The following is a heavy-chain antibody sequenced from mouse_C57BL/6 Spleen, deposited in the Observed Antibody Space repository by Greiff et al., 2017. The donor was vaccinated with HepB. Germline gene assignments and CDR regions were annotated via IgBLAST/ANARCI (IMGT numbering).Heavy chain of an antibody. D-gene: IGHD2-5*01. CDR2: INPNNGGT. V-gene: IGHV1-26*01. CDR1: GYTFTDYY. CDR3: ARSLYYSNPLDY. Sequence: EVQLQQSGPELVKPGASVKISCKASGYTFTDYYMNWVKQSHGKSLEWIGDINPNNGGTSYNQKFKGKATLTVDKSSSTAYMELRSLTSEDSAVYYCARSLYYSNPLDYWGQGTSVTVSS. J-gene: IGHJ4*01.